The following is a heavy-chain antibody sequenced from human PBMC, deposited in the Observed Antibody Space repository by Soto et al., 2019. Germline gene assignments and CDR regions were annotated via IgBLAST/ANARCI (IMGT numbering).Heavy chain of an antibody. D-gene: IGHD3-22*01. V-gene: IGHV1-46*01. Sequence: ASVKVSCKASGYTFRNYYIHWVRQAPGQGLEWMGLINPSGGATSYSQRFQGRVTITKDSSTSTVYMELSSLGSEDTAVYYCGRAFDRSGLYWGQGTLVTVSS. CDR2: INPSGGAT. CDR1: GYTFRNYY. CDR3: GRAFDRSGLY. J-gene: IGHJ4*02.